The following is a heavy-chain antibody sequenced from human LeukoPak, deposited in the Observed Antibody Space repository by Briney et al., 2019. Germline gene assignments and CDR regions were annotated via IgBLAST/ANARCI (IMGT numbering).Heavy chain of an antibody. CDR3: AGGYRRSSSFAY. J-gene: IGHJ4*02. CDR2: IHHSGTT. CDR1: GGSISDYY. D-gene: IGHD6-6*01. Sequence: SETLSLTCNVYGGSISDYYWNWIRQPPGKGLEWIGYIHHSGTTSSNPSLKSRVTISIDTSKNQFSLKLSSVTAADTAVYYCAGGYRRSSSFAYWGQGTLVTVSS. V-gene: IGHV4-59*08.